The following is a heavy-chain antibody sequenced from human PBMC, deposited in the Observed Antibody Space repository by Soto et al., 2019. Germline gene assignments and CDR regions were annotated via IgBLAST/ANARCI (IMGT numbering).Heavy chain of an antibody. V-gene: IGHV5-10-1*01. CDR3: ARHPRITVPRVHYYGLDV. CDR1: GYSFTSYW. CDR2: IDPSDSYI. J-gene: IGHJ6*02. Sequence: RESLKISCKGSGYSFTSYWISWVRQMPGKGLEWMGRIDPSDSYINYSPSFEGHVSISADKSISTAYLQWSSLKASDTAMYYCARHPRITVPRVHYYGLDVWGQGTTVTVSS. D-gene: IGHD6-19*01.